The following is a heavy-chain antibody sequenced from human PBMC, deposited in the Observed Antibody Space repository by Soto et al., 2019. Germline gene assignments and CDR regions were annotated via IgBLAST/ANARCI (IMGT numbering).Heavy chain of an antibody. CDR1: GYTFTGYY. J-gene: IGHJ4*02. CDR2: INPNSGGT. CDR3: ARDKPYYDFWSGYRYYFDY. V-gene: IGHV1-2*02. Sequence: GASVKVSCKASGYTFTGYYMHWVRQAPGQGLEWMGWINPNSGGTNYAQKFQGRVTMTRDTSISTAYMELSRLRSDDTAVYYCARDKPYYDFWSGYRYYFDYWGQGTLVTVSS. D-gene: IGHD3-3*01.